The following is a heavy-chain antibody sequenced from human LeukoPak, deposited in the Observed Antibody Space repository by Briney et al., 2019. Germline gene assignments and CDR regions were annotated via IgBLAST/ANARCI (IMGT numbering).Heavy chain of an antibody. V-gene: IGHV4-39*07. Sequence: SETLSLTCTVSGGSISSSSYYWGWIRQPPGKGLEWIGSIYYSGSTYYNPSLKSRVTISVDTSKNQFSLKLSSVTAADTAVYYCASRPGYSSSSGYWGQGTLVTVSS. CDR3: ASRPGYSSSSGY. CDR1: GGSISSSSYY. D-gene: IGHD6-6*01. CDR2: IYYSGST. J-gene: IGHJ4*02.